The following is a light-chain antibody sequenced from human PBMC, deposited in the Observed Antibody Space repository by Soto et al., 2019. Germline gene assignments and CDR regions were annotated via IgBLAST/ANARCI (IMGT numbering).Light chain of an antibody. CDR2: GVT. V-gene: IGLV2-8*01. CDR1: SSDVGGYNY. J-gene: IGLJ1*01. Sequence: QSALTQPASLSGSPGQSITISCTGTSSDVGGYNYVSWHQQYPGKAPKLMIYGVTNRPSGVPDRFSGSKSGNTASLTVSGLQAEDEADYYCSSYAGSSNVFGTGTKVTV. CDR3: SSYAGSSNV.